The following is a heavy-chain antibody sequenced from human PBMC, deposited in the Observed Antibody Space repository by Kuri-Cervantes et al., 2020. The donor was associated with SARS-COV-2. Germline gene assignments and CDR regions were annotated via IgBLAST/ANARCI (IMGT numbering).Heavy chain of an antibody. D-gene: IGHD6-6*01. CDR2: IDYSGDT. CDR3: ATQRGRMSSSFYYYYMDV. CDR1: GGSISSSSYY. Sequence: GSLRLSCTVSGGSISSSSYYWVWIRQTPGKGLEWIGSIDYSGDTYYNPSLQSRVTISGDTSKTLFSLKLSSVTAADTAVYYCATQRGRMSSSFYYYYMDVWGKGTTVTVSS. V-gene: IGHV4-39*01. J-gene: IGHJ6*03.